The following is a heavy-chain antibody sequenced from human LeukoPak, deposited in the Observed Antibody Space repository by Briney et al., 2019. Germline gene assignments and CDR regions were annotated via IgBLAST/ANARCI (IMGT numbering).Heavy chain of an antibody. CDR3: ARGGVGPTDY. V-gene: IGHV3-30*02. CDR2: TRYDGSNK. CDR1: GFTFSSYG. Sequence: GGSLRLSCAASGFTFSSYGMHWVRQAPGKGLEWVAFTRYDGSNKYYADSVKGRFTISRDNSKNTLYLQMNSLRAEDTAVYYCARGGVGPTDYWGQGTLVTVSS. J-gene: IGHJ4*02. D-gene: IGHD1-26*01.